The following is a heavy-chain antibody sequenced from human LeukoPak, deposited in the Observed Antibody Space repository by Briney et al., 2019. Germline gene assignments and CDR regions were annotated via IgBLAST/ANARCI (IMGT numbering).Heavy chain of an antibody. CDR2: ISTSSSTI. CDR3: ARELRFPQRAYYFDY. V-gene: IGHV3-48*02. J-gene: IGHJ4*02. Sequence: GGSLRLSCAASGFXFNTYSINWVRQAPGKGLEWVSYISTSSSTIYYADSVKGRFTISRDNAKNSLYLQMNSLRDEDTAVYYCARELRFPQRAYYFDYWGQGILVTVSS. D-gene: IGHD3-3*01. CDR1: GFXFNTYS.